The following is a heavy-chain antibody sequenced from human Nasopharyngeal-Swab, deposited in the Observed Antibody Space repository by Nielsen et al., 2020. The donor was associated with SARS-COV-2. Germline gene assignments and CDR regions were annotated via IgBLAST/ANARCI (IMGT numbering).Heavy chain of an antibody. D-gene: IGHD3-3*01. CDR1: GFTFNNYN. J-gene: IGHJ6*02. CDR3: ARDGLDYDFWSAYFMDV. Sequence: GESLKISCAASGFTFNNYNFNWVRQAPGKGLEWVSSISGSGSYVYHADSVKGRFTISKDSAKNSLYLQMNSLRAEDTAVYYCARDGLDYDFWSAYFMDVWGQGTTVTVSS. V-gene: IGHV3-21*01. CDR2: ISGSGSYV.